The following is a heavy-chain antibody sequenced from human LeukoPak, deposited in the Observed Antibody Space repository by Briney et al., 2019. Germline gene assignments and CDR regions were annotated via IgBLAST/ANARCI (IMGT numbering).Heavy chain of an antibody. D-gene: IGHD2-2*01. J-gene: IGHJ4*02. V-gene: IGHV3-30*02. Sequence: AGGSLRLSCAASGFTFSSYGMHWVRQAPGKGLEWVAFIRYDGSNKYYADSVKGRFTISRDNSKNTLYLQMNSLRAEDTAVYYCARGGYCSSTSCYGGDYWGQGTLVTVSS. CDR2: IRYDGSNK. CDR1: GFTFSSYG. CDR3: ARGGYCSSTSCYGGDY.